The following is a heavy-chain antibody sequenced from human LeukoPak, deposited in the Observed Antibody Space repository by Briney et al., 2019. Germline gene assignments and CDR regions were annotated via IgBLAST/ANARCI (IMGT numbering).Heavy chain of an antibody. J-gene: IGHJ4*02. CDR1: GYTFTGHY. V-gene: IGHV1-2*02. CDR3: ARDSSIVGAMGIDY. Sequence: GASVKVSCKASGYTFTGHYMHWVRQAPGQGLEWMGWINPNSGGTNYAQKFQGRVTMTRDTSISTAYMELSRLRSDDTAVYYCARDSSIVGAMGIDYWGQGTLVTVSS. D-gene: IGHD1-26*01. CDR2: INPNSGGT.